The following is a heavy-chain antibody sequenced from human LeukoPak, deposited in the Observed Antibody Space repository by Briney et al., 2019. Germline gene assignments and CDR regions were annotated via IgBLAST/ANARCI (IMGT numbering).Heavy chain of an antibody. V-gene: IGHV4-61*01. Sequence: KPSETLSLTCTVSGGSVSSGSYYWSWIRQPPGRGLEWIGNIYYSGSTKYNPSLKSRVTISVDTSKNQFSLKLSSVTAADTAVYYCARDHLWFGASQGHYGMDVWGKGTTVTVSS. J-gene: IGHJ6*04. D-gene: IGHD3-10*01. CDR2: IYYSGST. CDR3: ARDHLWFGASQGHYGMDV. CDR1: GGSVSSGSYY.